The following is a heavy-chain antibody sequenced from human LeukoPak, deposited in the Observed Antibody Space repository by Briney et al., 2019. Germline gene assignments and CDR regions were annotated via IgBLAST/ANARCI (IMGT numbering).Heavy chain of an antibody. Sequence: PSETLSLTCTVSGYSISSNYYWGWIRQPPGKGLEWIGNIYYTGNTYYNASLQSRVTISIDTSENQFSLRLNSVTAADTAMYYCVKSGGYGLIDYWGPGTLVTVSS. V-gene: IGHV4-38-2*02. CDR3: VKSGGYGLIDY. D-gene: IGHD1-26*01. CDR2: IYYTGNT. J-gene: IGHJ4*02. CDR1: GYSISSNYY.